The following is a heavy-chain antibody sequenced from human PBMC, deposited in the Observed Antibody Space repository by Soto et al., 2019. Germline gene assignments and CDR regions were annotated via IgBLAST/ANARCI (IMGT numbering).Heavy chain of an antibody. CDR3: ATPGRLYDSSGPPKTYYYYYGMDV. D-gene: IGHD3-22*01. CDR2: ISGNGGST. J-gene: IGHJ6*02. V-gene: IGHV3-23*01. CDR1: GFTFSSYA. Sequence: GGSLRLSCAASGFTFSSYAMSWVRQAPGKGLEWVSAISGNGGSTYYADSVKGRFTISRDNSKNTLYLQMNSLRAEDTAVYYCATPGRLYDSSGPPKTYYYYYGMDVWGQGTTVTVSS.